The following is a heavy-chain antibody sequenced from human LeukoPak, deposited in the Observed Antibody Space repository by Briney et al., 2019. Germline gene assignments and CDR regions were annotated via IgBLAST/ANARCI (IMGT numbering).Heavy chain of an antibody. J-gene: IGHJ3*02. CDR1: GGSISSYY. Sequence: PSETLSLTCTVSGGSISSYYWSWIRQPPGKGLEWIGNIFYSGSTYYSPSLKSRVTISLDTSKNQFSLKLSSVTAADTAVYYCARRWGTMIVVVMKRNDAFDIWGQGTMVTVSS. CDR2: IFYSGST. CDR3: ARRWGTMIVVVMKRNDAFDI. V-gene: IGHV4-59*04. D-gene: IGHD3-22*01.